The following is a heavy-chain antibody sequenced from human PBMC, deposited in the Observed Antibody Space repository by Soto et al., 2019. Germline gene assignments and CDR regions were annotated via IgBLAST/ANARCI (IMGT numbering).Heavy chain of an antibody. J-gene: IGHJ4*02. D-gene: IGHD3-10*01. CDR3: ARDGDGYYGSGSYFPG. Sequence: PPGKGLEWIGSIYYSGSTYYNPSLKSRVTISVDTSKNQFSLKLSSVTAADTAVYYCARDGDGYYGSGSYFPGWGQGTLVTVSS. V-gene: IGHV4-39*02. CDR2: IYYSGST.